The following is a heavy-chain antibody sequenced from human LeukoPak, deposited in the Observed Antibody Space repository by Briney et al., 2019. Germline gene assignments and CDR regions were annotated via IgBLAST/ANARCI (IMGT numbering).Heavy chain of an antibody. J-gene: IGHJ4*02. D-gene: IGHD3-3*01. CDR2: IKSKTDGGTT. CDR1: GFTFSNAW. Sequence: GGSLRLSCAASGFTFSNAWMSWVRQAPGKGLEWVGRIKSKTDGGTTDYAAPVKGRFTISRDDSKHTLYLQMNSLKTEDTAVFYCTTDPITIFGVVIDNSRKKYWGQGTLVTVSS. V-gene: IGHV3-15*01. CDR3: TTDPITIFGVVIDNSRKKY.